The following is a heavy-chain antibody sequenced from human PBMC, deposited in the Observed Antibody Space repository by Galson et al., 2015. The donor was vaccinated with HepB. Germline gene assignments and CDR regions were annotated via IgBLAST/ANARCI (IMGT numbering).Heavy chain of an antibody. J-gene: IGHJ4*02. V-gene: IGHV3-21*01. D-gene: IGHD6-19*01. Sequence: SLRLSCAASGFTFSTYSMNWVRQAPGKGLEWVSSISSRSSYIYYADSVKGRFTISRDNAKNSLYLQMNSLRAEDTAVYYCARTIAIAGIYYFDYWGQGTLVTVSS. CDR3: ARTIAIAGIYYFDY. CDR1: GFTFSTYS. CDR2: ISSRSSYI.